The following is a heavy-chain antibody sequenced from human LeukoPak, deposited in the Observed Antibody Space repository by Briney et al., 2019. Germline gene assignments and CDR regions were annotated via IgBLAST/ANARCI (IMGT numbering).Heavy chain of an antibody. V-gene: IGHV3-21*05. J-gene: IGHJ4*02. CDR1: GFTFSSYE. CDR2: ISSSSSYI. Sequence: GGSLRLSCAASGFTFSSYEMNWVRQAPGKGLEWVSYISSSSSYIYYADSVKGRFTISRDNAKNSLYLQMNSLRAEDTALYYCARVAEAAAFDYWGQGTLVTVSS. D-gene: IGHD6-13*01. CDR3: ARVAEAAAFDY.